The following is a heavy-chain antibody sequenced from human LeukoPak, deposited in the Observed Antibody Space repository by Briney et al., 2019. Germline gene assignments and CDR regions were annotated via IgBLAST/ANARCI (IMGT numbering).Heavy chain of an antibody. D-gene: IGHD5-18*01. Sequence: PSETLSLTCTVSGGSISSGDYYWSWIRQPPGKGLEWIGYIYYSGSTYYNPSLKSRVTISVDKSKNQFSLKLSSVTAADTAVYYCASYRGYSYIDYWGQGTLVTVSS. CDR1: GGSISSGDYY. CDR2: IYYSGST. CDR3: ASYRGYSYIDY. V-gene: IGHV4-30-4*01. J-gene: IGHJ4*02.